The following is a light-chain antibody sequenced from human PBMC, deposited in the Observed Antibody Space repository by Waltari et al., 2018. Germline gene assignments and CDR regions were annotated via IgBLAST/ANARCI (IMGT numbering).Light chain of an antibody. CDR1: NSNIGSNP. CDR2: YDD. J-gene: IGLJ7*01. Sequence: QSVLTQPPSASAAAGKSVTISCSGSNSNIGSNPVSWYQQLPGTAPKLLIYYDDRRASGVSDRFSGSKSGASASLAISGVQTGDEAEYYCATWDDSQSVALFGGGTRLTVL. V-gene: IGLV1-36*01. CDR3: ATWDDSQSVAL.